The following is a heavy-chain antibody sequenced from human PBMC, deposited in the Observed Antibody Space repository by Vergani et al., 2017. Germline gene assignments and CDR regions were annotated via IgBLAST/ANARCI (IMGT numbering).Heavy chain of an antibody. Sequence: VQLVESGGGLVKPGGSLRLSCAASGFTFSSYSMNWVRQAPGKGLEWVSSISSSSSYIYYADSVKGRFTISRDNAKNSLYLQMNSLRAEDTAVYYCARDPSGCSSTSCYKGGYGYWGQGTLVTVSS. CDR2: ISSSSSYI. CDR3: ARDPSGCSSTSCYKGGYGY. CDR1: GFTFSSYS. V-gene: IGHV3-21*02. J-gene: IGHJ4*02. D-gene: IGHD2-2*02.